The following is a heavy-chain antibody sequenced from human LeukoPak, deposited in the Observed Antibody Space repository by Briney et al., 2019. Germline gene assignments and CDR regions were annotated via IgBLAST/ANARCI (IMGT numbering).Heavy chain of an antibody. J-gene: IGHJ6*03. CDR3: ARRMSDYGDYYYMDV. V-gene: IGHV1-69*06. CDR1: GGTFSSYA. D-gene: IGHD4-17*01. Sequence: ASVKVSCKASGGTFSSYAISWVRQAPGQGLEWMGGIIPIFGTANYAQKFQGRVTITADKSTSTAYMELSSLRSEDTAVYYCARRMSDYGDYYYMDVWGKGTTVTVSS. CDR2: IIPIFGTA.